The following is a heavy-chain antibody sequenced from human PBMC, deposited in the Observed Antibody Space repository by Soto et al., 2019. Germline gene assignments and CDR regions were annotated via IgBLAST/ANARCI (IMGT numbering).Heavy chain of an antibody. CDR1: DGSISSSRYY. CDR2: IYYSGST. J-gene: IGHJ4*02. CDR3: ARRYGGTFDY. V-gene: IGHV4-61*05. D-gene: IGHD2-15*01. Sequence: SETLSLTCTVSDGSISSSRYYWGWIRQPPGKGLEWIGYIYYSGSTNYNPSLKSRVTISVDTSKNQFSLKLSSVTAADTAVYYCARRYGGTFDYWGQGTLVTVSS.